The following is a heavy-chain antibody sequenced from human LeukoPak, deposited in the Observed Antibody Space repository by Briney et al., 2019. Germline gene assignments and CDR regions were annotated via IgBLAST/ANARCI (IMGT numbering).Heavy chain of an antibody. CDR2: INPNSGGT. V-gene: IGHV1-2*06. Sequence: ASVKVSCKASGYTFTGYYMHWVRQAPGQGLEWMGRINPNSGGTNYAQKFQGRVTMTRDTSISTAYMELSRLRSDDTAVYYCARGVCSSTSCLRHGSGPQGWFDPWGQGTLVTVSS. CDR3: ARGVCSSTSCLRHGSGPQGWFDP. CDR1: GYTFTGYY. J-gene: IGHJ5*02. D-gene: IGHD2-2*01.